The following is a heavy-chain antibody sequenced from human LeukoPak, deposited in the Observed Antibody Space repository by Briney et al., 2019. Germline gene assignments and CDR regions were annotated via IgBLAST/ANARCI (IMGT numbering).Heavy chain of an antibody. CDR2: ISGSGGRT. CDR1: GFSFSSYA. D-gene: IGHD6-13*01. CDR3: AKGGLIAAGAFDI. J-gene: IGHJ3*02. V-gene: IGHV3-23*01. Sequence: GGSLRLSCAVSGFSFSSYAMSWGRPPPGKGLEWVSAISGSGGRTYYADSVKGRFTISRDNSKNTLYLQMNSLRAEDTAVYYCAKGGLIAAGAFDIWGQGTMVTVSS.